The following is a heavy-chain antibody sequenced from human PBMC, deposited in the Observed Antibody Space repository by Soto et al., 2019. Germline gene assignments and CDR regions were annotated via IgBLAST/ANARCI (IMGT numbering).Heavy chain of an antibody. D-gene: IGHD3-10*01. CDR2: ISAYNGNT. CDR3: SLMALGY. CDR1: GDTFISHG. J-gene: IGHJ4*02. Sequence: ASGNVSCKGYGDTFISHGISSVRQAPGQGLEWMGWISAYNGNTNYAQRLQGRVNMTTDTSTSTAYMELRSLRSHDTAVYYCSLMALGYWRQGSLDTVTS. V-gene: IGHV1-18*04.